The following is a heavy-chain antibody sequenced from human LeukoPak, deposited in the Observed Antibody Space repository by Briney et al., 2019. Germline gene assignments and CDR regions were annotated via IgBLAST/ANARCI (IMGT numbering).Heavy chain of an antibody. CDR1: GGSISSGDYY. Sequence: SQTLSLTCTVSGGSISSGDYYWSWIRQPPGKGLEWIGYIYYSGSTNYNPSLKSRVTISVDTSKNQFSLKLSSVTAADTAVYYCARESDDYGGNSVSLGNRGFDYWGQGTLVTVSS. J-gene: IGHJ4*02. CDR2: IYYSGST. V-gene: IGHV4-61*08. CDR3: ARESDDYGGNSVSLGNRGFDY. D-gene: IGHD4-23*01.